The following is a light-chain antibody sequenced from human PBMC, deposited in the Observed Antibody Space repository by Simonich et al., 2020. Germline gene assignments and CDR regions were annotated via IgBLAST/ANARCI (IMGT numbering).Light chain of an antibody. Sequence: DIVMTQSPDSLAVSLGERATINCKSSQSVLYSSNNNNYLAWYQQKPGQPPKRLIYWASTLESGVPDRFSGSGSGTDFTLTISSLQAEDVAVYYCQQYYSTPWTFGQGTKVEIK. CDR1: QSVLYSSNNNNY. CDR3: QQYYSTPWT. V-gene: IGKV4-1*01. J-gene: IGKJ1*01. CDR2: WAS.